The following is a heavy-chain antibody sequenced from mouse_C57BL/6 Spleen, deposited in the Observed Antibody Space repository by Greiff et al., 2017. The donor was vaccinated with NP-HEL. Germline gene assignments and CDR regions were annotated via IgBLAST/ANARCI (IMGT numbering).Heavy chain of an antibody. V-gene: IGHV1-53*01. Sequence: VQLQQSGTELVKPGASVKLSCKASGYTFTSYWMHWVKQRPGQGLEWIGNINPSNGGTNYNEKFKSKATLTVDKSSSAAYMQLSSLTSEDSAVYYCATITTVVAEAMDYWGQGTSVTVSS. CDR2: INPSNGGT. J-gene: IGHJ4*01. CDR1: GYTFTSYW. D-gene: IGHD1-1*01. CDR3: ATITTVVAEAMDY.